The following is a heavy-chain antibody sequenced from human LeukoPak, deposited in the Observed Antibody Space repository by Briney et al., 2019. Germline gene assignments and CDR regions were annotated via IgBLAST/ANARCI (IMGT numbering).Heavy chain of an antibody. D-gene: IGHD3-22*01. CDR2: ISGSGGST. CDR1: GFIFSSYA. Sequence: PGGSLRLSCAASGFIFSSYAMSWVRQAPGKGLEWVSAISGSGGSTYYADSVKGRFTISRDNSKNTLYLQMNSLRAEDTAVYYCANSDYDSSGYYGGFDYWGQGTLVTVSS. V-gene: IGHV3-23*01. J-gene: IGHJ4*02. CDR3: ANSDYDSSGYYGGFDY.